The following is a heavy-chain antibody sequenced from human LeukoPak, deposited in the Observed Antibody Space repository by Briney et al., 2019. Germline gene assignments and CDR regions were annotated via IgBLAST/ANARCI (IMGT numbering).Heavy chain of an antibody. Sequence: SETLSLTCAVYGGSFNDYYWTWIRQSPGKGLEWVGEITHSETTNHNPSLKSRVTMSVDTSKNQFSLRLNSVIAADTAVYYCARLGEMMRGLGSFDLWGRGTLVTVSS. CDR1: GGSFNDYY. CDR2: ITHSETT. D-gene: IGHD5-24*01. J-gene: IGHJ2*01. CDR3: ARLGEMMRGLGSFDL. V-gene: IGHV4-34*01.